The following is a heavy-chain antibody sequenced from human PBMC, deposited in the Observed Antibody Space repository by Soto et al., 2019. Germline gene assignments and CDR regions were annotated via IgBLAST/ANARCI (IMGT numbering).Heavy chain of an antibody. J-gene: IGHJ6*02. CDR1: GFPISSTYS. Sequence: SETLSLTCLVSGFPISSTYSWGWIRQPPGKGLEWIGSISHSGTTSYSPSLTSRVSISVDASKNQVSLKLTSVTAADTAVYFCARVTMVIRDSDHFGVDVWGHGTTVTVS. CDR2: ISHSGTT. CDR3: ARVTMVIRDSDHFGVDV. D-gene: IGHD4-17*01. V-gene: IGHV4-38-2*02.